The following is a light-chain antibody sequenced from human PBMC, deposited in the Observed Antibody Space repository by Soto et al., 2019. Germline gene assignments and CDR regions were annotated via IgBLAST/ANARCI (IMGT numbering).Light chain of an antibody. J-gene: IGKJ2*01. CDR1: QSVSSN. Sequence: EIVMTQSPATLSVSPGERATLSCRASQSVSSNLAWYQQKPGQAPRLLIYGASTRVTGIPARFSGSGSGTEFTLPISSLQSEDFAVYHCQQYDNWPYTCGQGTKLEIK. V-gene: IGKV3-15*01. CDR3: QQYDNWPYT. CDR2: GAS.